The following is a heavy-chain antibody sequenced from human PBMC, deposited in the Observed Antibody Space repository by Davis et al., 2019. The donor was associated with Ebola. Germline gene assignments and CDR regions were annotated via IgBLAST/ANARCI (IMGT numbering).Heavy chain of an antibody. Sequence: GESLKISCAASGFTFSSYWMSWVRQAPGKGLEWVANIKQDGSEKYYVDSVKGRFTISRDNAKNLLYLQVNSLRAEDTAVYYCARDVSFWSGYHLDFWGQGTLATVSS. CDR1: GFTFSSYW. CDR2: IKQDGSEK. J-gene: IGHJ4*02. V-gene: IGHV3-7*03. CDR3: ARDVSFWSGYHLDF. D-gene: IGHD3-3*01.